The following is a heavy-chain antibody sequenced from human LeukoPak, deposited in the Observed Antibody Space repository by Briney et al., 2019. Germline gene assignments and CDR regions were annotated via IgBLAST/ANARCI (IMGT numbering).Heavy chain of an antibody. J-gene: IGHJ4*02. CDR2: IYYSGST. CDR3: ARHQYAFPVGYFDY. Sequence: PSETLSLTCTVSGGSISSYYWSWIRQPPGKGLEWIGYIYYSGSTNYNPSLKSRVTISVDTSKNQFSLKLSSVTAADTAVYYCARHQYAFPVGYFDYWGQGTLVTVSS. CDR1: GGSISSYY. V-gene: IGHV4-59*08. D-gene: IGHD1-26*01.